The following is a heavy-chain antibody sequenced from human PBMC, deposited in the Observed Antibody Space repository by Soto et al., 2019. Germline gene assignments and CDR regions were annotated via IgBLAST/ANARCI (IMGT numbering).Heavy chain of an antibody. CDR2: IYYSGST. CDR1: GGSISSYY. J-gene: IGHJ3*02. CDR3: ARLRFLEWSHAFDI. V-gene: IGHV4-59*01. D-gene: IGHD3-3*01. Sequence: NPSETLSLTRTVSGGSISSYYWSWIRQPPGRGLEWIGYIYYSGSTNYNPSLKSRVTISVDTSKNQFSLKLSSVTAADTAVYYCARLRFLEWSHAFDIWGQGTMVTVSS.